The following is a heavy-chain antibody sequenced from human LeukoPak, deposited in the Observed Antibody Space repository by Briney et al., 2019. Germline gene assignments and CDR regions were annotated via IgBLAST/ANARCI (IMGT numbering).Heavy chain of an antibody. CDR3: ARVGDTYYYGSGSPPFDY. V-gene: IGHV4-4*02. CDR1: GGSISRSNW. CDR2: IYHSGST. Sequence: PSETLSLTCAVSGGSISRSNWWSWVRQPPGKGLEWIGEIYHSGSTNYNPSLKSRVTISVDKSKNQFSLKLSSVTAADTAVYYCARVGDTYYYGSGSPPFDYWGQGTLVTVSS. D-gene: IGHD3-10*01. J-gene: IGHJ4*02.